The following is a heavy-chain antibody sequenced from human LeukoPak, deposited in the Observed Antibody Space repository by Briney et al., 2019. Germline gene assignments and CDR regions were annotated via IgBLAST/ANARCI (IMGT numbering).Heavy chain of an antibody. Sequence: GGSLRLSYAASGFTFSSYAMHWVRQAPGKGLEWVAVISYDGSNKYYADSVKGRFTISRDNSKNTLYLQMNSLRAEDTAVYYCARDRDVVVPAAILDHWGQGTLVTVSS. J-gene: IGHJ4*02. CDR3: ARDRDVVVPAAILDH. CDR1: GFTFSSYA. D-gene: IGHD2-2*02. CDR2: ISYDGSNK. V-gene: IGHV3-30-3*01.